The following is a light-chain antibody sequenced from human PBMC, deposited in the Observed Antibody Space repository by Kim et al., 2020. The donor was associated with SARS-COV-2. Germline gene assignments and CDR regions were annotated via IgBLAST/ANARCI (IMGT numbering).Light chain of an antibody. J-gene: IGKJ4*01. CDR3: QQYNNWPPLT. CDR2: DAS. Sequence: EIMMTQSPATLSVSPGERATLSCRASQSVSSKLAWYQQKPGQAPRLVIYDASTRATGIPVRFSGSGYGTEFTLTISSLQSEDFAVYYCQQYNNWPPLTFGGGTKVDIK. CDR1: QSVSSK. V-gene: IGKV3-15*01.